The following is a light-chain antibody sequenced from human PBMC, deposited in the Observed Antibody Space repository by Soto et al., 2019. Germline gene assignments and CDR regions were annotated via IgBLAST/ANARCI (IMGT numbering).Light chain of an antibody. CDR1: QDISNY. CDR3: QQYDTFPRT. J-gene: IGKJ1*01. Sequence: DIQMTQSPSSLSASVGDRVTITCQASQDISNYLNWYQQKPGKAPKLLIYDASDLEMGVPSRFSGSGSGTDFTFTINSLQPEDIATFYCQQYDTFPRTFGQGTKVDIK. CDR2: DAS. V-gene: IGKV1-33*01.